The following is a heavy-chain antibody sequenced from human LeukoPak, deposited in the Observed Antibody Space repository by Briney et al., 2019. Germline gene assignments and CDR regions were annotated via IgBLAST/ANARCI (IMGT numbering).Heavy chain of an antibody. CDR1: GGTFSSYA. D-gene: IGHD6-19*01. CDR3: ARDTSPLAVSYYYYGMDV. CDR2: IIPIFGIA. V-gene: IGHV1-69*13. J-gene: IGHJ6*02. Sequence: ASVKVSCKASGGTFSSYAISWVRQAPGQGLEWMGRIIPIFGIANYAQKFQGRVTITADESTSTAYMELSSLRSEDTAVYYCARDTSPLAVSYYYYGMDVWGQGTTVTVSS.